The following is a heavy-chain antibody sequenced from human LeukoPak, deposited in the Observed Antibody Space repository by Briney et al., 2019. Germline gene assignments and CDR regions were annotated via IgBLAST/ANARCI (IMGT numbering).Heavy chain of an antibody. CDR1: GGSISSYY. CDR3: ARGLQWELLGAFDI. J-gene: IGHJ3*02. CDR2: IYYSGRT. D-gene: IGHD1-26*01. V-gene: IGHV4-59*01. Sequence: PSETLSPTCTVSGGSISSYYWSWIRQPPGKGLQWIGYIYYSGRTIYNPSLKSRVTISVDTSKNQFSLRLRSVTATDTAVYYCARGLQWELLGAFDIWGQGTTVTVSS.